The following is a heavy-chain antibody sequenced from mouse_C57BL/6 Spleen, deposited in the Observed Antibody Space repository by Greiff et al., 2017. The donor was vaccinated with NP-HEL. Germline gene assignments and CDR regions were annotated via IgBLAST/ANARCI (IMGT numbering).Heavy chain of an antibody. V-gene: IGHV5-9*01. D-gene: IGHD1-1*01. J-gene: IGHJ4*01. CDR3: ARRDYYGSSLAYAMDY. CDR2: ISGGGGNT. CDR1: GFTFSSYT. Sequence: EVQGVESGGGLVKPGGSLKLSCAASGFTFSSYTMSWVRQTPEKRLEWVATISGGGGNTYYPDSVKGRFTISRDNAKNTLYLQMSSLRSEDTAFYYCARRDYYGSSLAYAMDYWGQGTAVTVSS.